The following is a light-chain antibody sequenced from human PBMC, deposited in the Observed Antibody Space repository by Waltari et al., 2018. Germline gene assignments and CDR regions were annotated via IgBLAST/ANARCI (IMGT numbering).Light chain of an antibody. CDR1: TGAVTRGNS. CDR2: DKS. V-gene: IGLV7-46*01. Sequence: QAVVTQEPSLTVSPGGTVTLTCGSNTGAVTRGNSPYWIQQKPGQAPRTLIYDKSHKHSWTPARFSGSLLGDKAALTLSGAQPEDEADYYCRLYYSGVVVFGGGTKLTVL. J-gene: IGLJ2*01. CDR3: RLYYSGVVV.